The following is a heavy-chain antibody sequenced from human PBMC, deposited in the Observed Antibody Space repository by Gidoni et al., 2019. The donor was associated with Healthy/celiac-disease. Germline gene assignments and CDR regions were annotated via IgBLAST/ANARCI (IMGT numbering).Heavy chain of an antibody. D-gene: IGHD6-13*01. J-gene: IGHJ5*02. Sequence: QVQLQQWGAGLLKPSETLSLTCAVYGGSFSGYYWSWIRQPPGQGLEWIGEINHSGSTNSNPSLKSRVTISVDTSKNQFSLKLSSVTAADTAVYYCASAAAGEWFDPWGQGTLVTVSS. CDR3: ASAAAGEWFDP. CDR1: GGSFSGYY. V-gene: IGHV4-34*01. CDR2: INHSGST.